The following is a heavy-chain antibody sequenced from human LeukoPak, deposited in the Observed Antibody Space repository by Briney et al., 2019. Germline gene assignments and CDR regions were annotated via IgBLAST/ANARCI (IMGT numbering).Heavy chain of an antibody. CDR2: IYYSGST. V-gene: IGHV4-59*01. CDR1: GGSISSYY. CDR3: ARDPSPQDAFDI. Sequence: SETLSLTCTVSGGSISSYYWSWIRQPPGKGLEWIGYIYYSGSTNYNPSLKSRVTISVDTSKNQFSLKLSSVTAADTAVYYCARDPSPQDAFDIWGQGTMVTVSS. J-gene: IGHJ3*02.